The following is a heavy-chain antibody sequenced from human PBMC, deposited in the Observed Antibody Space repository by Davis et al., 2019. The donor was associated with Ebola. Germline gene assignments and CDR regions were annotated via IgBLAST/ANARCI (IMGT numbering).Heavy chain of an antibody. V-gene: IGHV3-30*03. CDR1: GFVFRNYV. D-gene: IGHD3-22*01. CDR2: ISYDGSNK. Sequence: GESLKISCAASGFVFRNYVMSWVRRAPGKGLEWVALISYDGSNKYYADSVKGRFTISRDNSKNTLYLQMNSLRAEDTAVYYCARDPYYFDGSGYYYAGWFDPWGQGTLVTVSS. J-gene: IGHJ5*02. CDR3: ARDPYYFDGSGYYYAGWFDP.